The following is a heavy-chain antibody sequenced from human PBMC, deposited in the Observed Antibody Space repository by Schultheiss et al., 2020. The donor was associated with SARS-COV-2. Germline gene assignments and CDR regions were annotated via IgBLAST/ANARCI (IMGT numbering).Heavy chain of an antibody. J-gene: IGHJ4*02. CDR1: GFTFSSYW. D-gene: IGHD3-9*01. CDR3: ARSKIFVDY. V-gene: IGHV3-21*01. CDR2: ISSSSSYI. Sequence: GGSLRLSCAASGFTFSSYWMHWVRQAPGKGLVWVSSISSSSSYIYYADSVKGRFTISRDNSKNTLYLQMNSLRAEDTAVYYCARSKIFVDYWGQGTLVTVSS.